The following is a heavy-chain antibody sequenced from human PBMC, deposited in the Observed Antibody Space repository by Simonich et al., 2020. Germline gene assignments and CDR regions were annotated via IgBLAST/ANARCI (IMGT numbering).Heavy chain of an antibody. CDR2: ISAYNGNT. D-gene: IGHD1-1*01. Sequence: QVQLVQSGAEVKKPGASVKVSCKASGYTFTSYGISWGRQAPGQGLEWMGGISAYNGNTNDAQKLQGRVTMTTETSTSTAYMELRSLRSDDTAVYYCARSTTGTTAFDIWGQGTMVTVSS. J-gene: IGHJ3*02. CDR3: ARSTTGTTAFDI. V-gene: IGHV1-18*01. CDR1: GYTFTSYG.